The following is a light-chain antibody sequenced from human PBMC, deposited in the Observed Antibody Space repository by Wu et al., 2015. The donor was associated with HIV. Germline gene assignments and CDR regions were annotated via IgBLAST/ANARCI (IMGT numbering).Light chain of an antibody. CDR1: QTINNW. Sequence: DIQMTQSPSTLSASVGDRVTITCRASQTINNWLARFQQKPGKAPKLLIYLASNLQSGIPPRFSGSGSGTEFTLTISSLQPDDFATYYCQQHGGYSLTFGGGTRVEIK. J-gene: IGKJ4*01. V-gene: IGKV1-5*03. CDR3: QQHGGYSLT. CDR2: LAS.